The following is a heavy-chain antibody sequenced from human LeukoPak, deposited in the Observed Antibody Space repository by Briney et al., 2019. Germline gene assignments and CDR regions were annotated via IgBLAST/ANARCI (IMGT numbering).Heavy chain of an antibody. Sequence: KPSETLSLTCTVSGYSISSGYYWGWIRQPPGKGLEWIGSIYHSGSTYYNPSLKSRVTISVDTSKNQFSLKLSSVTAADTAVYYCASVRVDIVATPFDYWGQGTLVTVSS. V-gene: IGHV4-38-2*02. D-gene: IGHD5-12*01. CDR2: IYHSGST. J-gene: IGHJ4*02. CDR3: ASVRVDIVATPFDY. CDR1: GYSISSGYY.